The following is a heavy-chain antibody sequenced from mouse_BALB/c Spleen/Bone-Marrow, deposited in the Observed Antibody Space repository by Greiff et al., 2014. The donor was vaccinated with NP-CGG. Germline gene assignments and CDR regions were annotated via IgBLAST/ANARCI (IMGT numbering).Heavy chain of an antibody. CDR2: IYPGDGDT. Sequence: VKLVESGAELVRPGSSVKISCKASGYAFSSYWMNWVRQRPGQGLEWIGQIYPGDGDTNYNGKFKGKATLTADRSSSTAYMQLSSLTSEDSAVYFCARTSWFAYWGQGTLVTVSA. CDR1: GYAFSSYW. V-gene: IGHV1-80*01. CDR3: ARTSWFAY. J-gene: IGHJ3*01.